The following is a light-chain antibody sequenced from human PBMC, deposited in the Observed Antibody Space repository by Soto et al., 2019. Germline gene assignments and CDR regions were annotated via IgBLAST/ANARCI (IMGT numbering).Light chain of an antibody. Sequence: TVLTQSPGTLSLSPGERATLSCRASQSVSSTYLAWYQHKPGQAPRLLIYGASRRATGIPDRFSASGSGTDFTLTISRLEPEDCAVYYCQQYGSSPEITFGQGTRLEIK. CDR3: QQYGSSPEIT. CDR2: GAS. J-gene: IGKJ5*01. V-gene: IGKV3-20*01. CDR1: QSVSSTY.